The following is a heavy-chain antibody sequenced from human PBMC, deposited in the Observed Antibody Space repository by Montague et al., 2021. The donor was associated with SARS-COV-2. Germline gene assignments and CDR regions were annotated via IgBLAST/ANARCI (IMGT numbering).Heavy chain of an antibody. J-gene: IGHJ4*02. CDR3: ARDGGFYGSGGYFL. D-gene: IGHD3-10*01. Sequence: SETLSLTCTVSGGSIRSYSWSWIRQPAAKGLHWIGRIFASGGTIYSPSLRSRVSMLVDASKNQFSFILTSVTAADTGVYFCARDGGFYGSGGYFLWGQGTLVTVSS. V-gene: IGHV4-4*07. CDR1: GGSIRSYS. CDR2: IFASGGT.